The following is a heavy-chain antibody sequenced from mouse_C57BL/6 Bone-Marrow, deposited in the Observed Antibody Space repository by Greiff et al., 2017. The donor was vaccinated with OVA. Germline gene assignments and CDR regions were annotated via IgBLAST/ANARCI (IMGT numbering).Heavy chain of an antibody. J-gene: IGHJ1*03. Sequence: EVMLVESGGGLVQPKGSLKLSCAASGFSFNTYAMNWVRQAPGKGLEWVARIRSKSNNYATYYADSVKDRFTISRDDSESMLYLQMNNLKTEDTAMYYCVRGTTVVSDLYFDVWGTGTTVTVSS. D-gene: IGHD1-1*01. CDR2: IRSKSNNYAT. CDR3: VRGTTVVSDLYFDV. CDR1: GFSFNTYA. V-gene: IGHV10-1*01.